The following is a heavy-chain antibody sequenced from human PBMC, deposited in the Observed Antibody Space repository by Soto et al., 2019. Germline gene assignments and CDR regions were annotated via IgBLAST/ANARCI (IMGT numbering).Heavy chain of an antibody. D-gene: IGHD6-19*01. Sequence: GGSLRLSCAASGFTSSSYAMHWVRQAPGKGLEWVAVISYDGSNKYYADSVKGRFTISRDNSKNTLYLQMNSLRAEDTAVYYCARDLEVAVAGAWGQGTLVTVSS. J-gene: IGHJ5*02. V-gene: IGHV3-30-3*01. CDR2: ISYDGSNK. CDR3: ARDLEVAVAGA. CDR1: GFTSSSYA.